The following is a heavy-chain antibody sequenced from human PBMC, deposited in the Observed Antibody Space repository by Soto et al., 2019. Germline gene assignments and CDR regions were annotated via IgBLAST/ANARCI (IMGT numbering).Heavy chain of an antibody. J-gene: IGHJ4*01. Sequence: PGGSLRLSCAASGFTFSSYVTHWVRQAPGKGLEWVAVISFDGSNKYYADSVKGRFTISRDNSKNMLYLQMNSLRLEDTAVYYCARGVRQWELLVAFDYWGQGTLVTVSS. CDR2: ISFDGSNK. CDR1: GFTFSSYV. D-gene: IGHD1-26*01. CDR3: ARGVRQWELLVAFDY. V-gene: IGHV3-30-3*01.